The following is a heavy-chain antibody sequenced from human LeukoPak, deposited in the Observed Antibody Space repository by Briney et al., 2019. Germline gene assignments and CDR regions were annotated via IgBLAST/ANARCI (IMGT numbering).Heavy chain of an antibody. Sequence: PETLSLTPTLSRVAISGYTWGCIWQTPGRGQEWIGYIYYSGTTNYNPTLKSRLIVSVDTSKNQFSLKLTCVTAADTAVYYCARRTGTYFDSWGQGALVTVSS. CDR2: IYYSGTT. CDR1: RVAISGYT. J-gene: IGHJ4*02. CDR3: ARRTGTYFDS. D-gene: IGHD3-10*01. V-gene: IGHV4-59*01.